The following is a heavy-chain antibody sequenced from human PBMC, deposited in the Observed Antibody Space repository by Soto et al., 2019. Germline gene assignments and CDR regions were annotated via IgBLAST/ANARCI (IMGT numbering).Heavy chain of an antibody. CDR1: GGSFSGYY. D-gene: IGHD6-13*01. V-gene: IGHV4-34*01. Sequence: SETLSLTCAVYGGSFSGYYWSWIRQPPGKGLEWIGEINHSGRTNYNPSLKSRVTISVDTSKSQLSLNLNSVTAADTAVYYCARGRLEQQVGLTSDLDVWSTGTTVTVSS. CDR2: INHSGRT. J-gene: IGHJ6*04. CDR3: ARGRLEQQVGLTSDLDV.